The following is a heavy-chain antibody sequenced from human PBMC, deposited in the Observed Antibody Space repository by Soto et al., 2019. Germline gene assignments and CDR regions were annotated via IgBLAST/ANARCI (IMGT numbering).Heavy chain of an antibody. D-gene: IGHD3-3*01. J-gene: IGHJ4*02. V-gene: IGHV3-30*18. Sequence: VGSLRLSCVVSGFTFKNYGMHWVCQAPGKGLEWVSVLSYDGSEKDYAASVRGRFTISRDNSKNTLYLQMNSLRTEDTAIYYCEKFLRGHYEHSWGQGTLVTVSS. CDR1: GFTFKNYG. CDR3: EKFLRGHYEHS. CDR2: LSYDGSEK.